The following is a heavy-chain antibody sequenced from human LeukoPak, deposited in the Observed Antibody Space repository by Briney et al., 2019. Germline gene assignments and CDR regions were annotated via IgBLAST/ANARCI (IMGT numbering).Heavy chain of an antibody. Sequence: SVKVSCKASGGTFSSYAISWVRQAPGQGLEWMGRIIPILGIANYAQKFQGRVTITADKSTSTAYMELSSLRSEDTAVYYCARGVTFMVRGTYYYYGMDVWGQGTTVTVSS. D-gene: IGHD3-10*01. V-gene: IGHV1-69*04. CDR1: GGTFSSYA. CDR2: IIPILGIA. J-gene: IGHJ6*02. CDR3: ARGVTFMVRGTYYYYGMDV.